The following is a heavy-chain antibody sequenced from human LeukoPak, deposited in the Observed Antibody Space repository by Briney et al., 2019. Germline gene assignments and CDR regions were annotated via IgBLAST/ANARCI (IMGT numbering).Heavy chain of an antibody. Sequence: GGSLRLSCAASGFIFSNYAMHWVRQAPGKGLEWVALISYDGSNKYYADSVKGRFTISRDNSKSTLYLQMNSLRAEDTAVYYCARDYGASFDYWGQGTLVTVSS. J-gene: IGHJ4*02. CDR1: GFIFSNYA. CDR3: ARDYGASFDY. CDR2: ISYDGSNK. V-gene: IGHV3-30*04. D-gene: IGHD4-17*01.